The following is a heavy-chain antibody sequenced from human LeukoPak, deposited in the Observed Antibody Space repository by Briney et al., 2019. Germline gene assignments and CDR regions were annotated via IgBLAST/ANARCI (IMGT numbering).Heavy chain of an antibody. J-gene: IGHJ4*02. D-gene: IGHD5-18*01. CDR3: ASMDTATPALDY. CDR1: GYSTSSGYY. CDR2: IFHSGST. Sequence: SETLSLTCTVSGYSTSSGYYWGWIRQPPGKGLDWIGSIFHSGSTYYNPSLKSRVTISVDTSKNQFSLRLSSVTAADTAVYYCASMDTATPALDYWGQGTLVTVSS. V-gene: IGHV4-38-2*02.